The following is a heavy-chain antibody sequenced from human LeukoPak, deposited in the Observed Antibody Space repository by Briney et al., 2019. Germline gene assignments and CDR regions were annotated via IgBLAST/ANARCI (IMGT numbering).Heavy chain of an antibody. V-gene: IGHV4-30-4*01. Sequence: SETLSLTCTVSGGSISSGDYYWSWIRQPPGKGLEWIGYIYYSGSTYYNPSLKSRVTISVDTSKNQFSLKLSSVTAADTAVYYCARDMSSNWNDPYYYYGMDVWGQGTTVTVSS. CDR3: ARDMSSNWNDPYYYYGMDV. CDR2: IYYSGST. D-gene: IGHD1-1*01. CDR1: GGSISSGDYY. J-gene: IGHJ6*02.